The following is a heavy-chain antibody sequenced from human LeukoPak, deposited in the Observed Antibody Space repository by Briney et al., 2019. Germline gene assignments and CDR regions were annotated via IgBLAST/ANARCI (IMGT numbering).Heavy chain of an antibody. CDR3: ARLTKNDSGSFRFGKKKRGYMDV. Sequence: GGSLRLSCAASGFTFSSYSMNWVRQAPGKGLEWVSSISSSSSYIYYADSVKGRFTISRHNAKNSLYLQMNSLRAEDTAVYYCARLTKNDSGSFRFGKKKRGYMDVWGKGTTVTISS. V-gene: IGHV3-21*01. CDR2: ISSSSSYI. J-gene: IGHJ6*03. CDR1: GFTFSSYS. D-gene: IGHD3-10*01.